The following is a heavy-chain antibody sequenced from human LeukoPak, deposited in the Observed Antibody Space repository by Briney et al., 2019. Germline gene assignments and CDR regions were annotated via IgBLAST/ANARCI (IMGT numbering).Heavy chain of an antibody. V-gene: IGHV3-13*01. CDR1: GFTFSSYD. D-gene: IGHD3-22*01. J-gene: IGHJ2*01. Sequence: GGSLRLSCAASGFTFSSYDMHWVRQATGKGLEWVSAIGTAGDTYYPGSVKGRFTISRENAKNSLYLQMNSLRAGDTAVYYCARGDRGGYTNWYFDLWGRGTLVTVSS. CDR3: ARGDRGGYTNWYFDL. CDR2: IGTAGDT.